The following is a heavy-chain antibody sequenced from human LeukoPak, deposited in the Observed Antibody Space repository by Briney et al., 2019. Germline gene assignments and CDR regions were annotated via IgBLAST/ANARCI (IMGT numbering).Heavy chain of an antibody. CDR2: TYYRSKWYN. Sequence: SQTLSLTCAISGDSVSSDSAAWNWIRQSPSRGLEWLGRTYYRSKWYNDYSAFVKSRIIINPDTSRNQFSLQLNSVTPEDTAVYYCARAVAGTEGWFNSWGQGTLVTVSS. CDR3: ARAVAGTEGWFNS. CDR1: GDSVSSDSAA. J-gene: IGHJ5*01. D-gene: IGHD1-1*01. V-gene: IGHV6-1*01.